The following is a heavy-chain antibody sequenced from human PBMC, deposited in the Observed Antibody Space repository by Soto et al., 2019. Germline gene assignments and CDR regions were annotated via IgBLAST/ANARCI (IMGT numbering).Heavy chain of an antibody. D-gene: IGHD6-13*01. Sequence: PGGSLRLSCAASGFTFSGSPMHWVRQASGKGLEWLGRIRSKANSYATTYAASVKGRFTIPRDDSKSTVYLQMNSLKTEDTAVYYCSRPRAESSNNWFDPWGQGAQVTVSS. J-gene: IGHJ5*02. CDR3: SRPRAESSNNWFDP. CDR2: IRSKANSYAT. V-gene: IGHV3-73*01. CDR1: GFTFSGSP.